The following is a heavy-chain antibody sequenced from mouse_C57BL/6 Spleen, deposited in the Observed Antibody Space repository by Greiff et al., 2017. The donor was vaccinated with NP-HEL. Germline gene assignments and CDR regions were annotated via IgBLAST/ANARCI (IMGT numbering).Heavy chain of an antibody. CDR3: ASYGNYGYFDV. CDR2: ISSGSSTI. V-gene: IGHV5-17*01. J-gene: IGHJ1*03. CDR1: GFTFSDYG. Sequence: EVKLQESGGGLVKPGGSLKLSCAASGFTFSDYGMHWVRQAPEKGLEWVAYISSGSSTIYYADTVKGRFTISRDNAKNTLFLQRTSLRSEDTAMYYCASYGNYGYFDVWGTGTTVTVSS. D-gene: IGHD2-1*01.